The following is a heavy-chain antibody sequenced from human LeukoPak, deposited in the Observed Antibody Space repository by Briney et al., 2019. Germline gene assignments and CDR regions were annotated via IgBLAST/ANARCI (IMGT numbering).Heavy chain of an antibody. Sequence: PGRSLRLSCAASGFTFSSYGMHWVRQAPGKGLEWVSVIYSGGSTYYADSVKGRFTISRDNSKNTLYLQMNSLRAEDTAVYYCARDPSFPVLRFLEWLPPEYFDYWGQGTLVTVSS. CDR1: GFTFSSYG. D-gene: IGHD3-3*01. CDR2: IYSGGST. V-gene: IGHV3-66*01. J-gene: IGHJ4*02. CDR3: ARDPSFPVLRFLEWLPPEYFDY.